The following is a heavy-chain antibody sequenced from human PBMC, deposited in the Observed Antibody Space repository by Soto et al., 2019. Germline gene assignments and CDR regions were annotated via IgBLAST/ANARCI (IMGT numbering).Heavy chain of an antibody. D-gene: IGHD4-17*01. Sequence: EVQLLESGGGLVQPGGSLRLSCAASGFTFSSYAMSWVRQAPGNGLEWVSAISGSGGSTYYEDSVKGRFTISRDNSKNTLYLQMNSLRAEDTAVYYCAKDHYGDYVRDYLGQGTLVTVSS. CDR1: GFTFSSYA. CDR2: ISGSGGST. J-gene: IGHJ4*02. V-gene: IGHV3-23*01. CDR3: AKDHYGDYVRDY.